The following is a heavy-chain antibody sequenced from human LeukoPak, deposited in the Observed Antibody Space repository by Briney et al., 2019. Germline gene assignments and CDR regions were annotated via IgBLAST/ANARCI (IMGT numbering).Heavy chain of an antibody. D-gene: IGHD1-1*01. CDR1: GGSISSGGYS. Sequence: PSETLSLTCAVSGGSISSGGYSWSWIRQPPGKGLEWIGYIYHSGSTYYNPSLESRVTISVDRSKNQFSLKLSSVTAADTAVYYCARAGRRGYYGMDVWGKGTTVTVSS. J-gene: IGHJ6*04. CDR3: ARAGRRGYYGMDV. V-gene: IGHV4-30-2*01. CDR2: IYHSGST.